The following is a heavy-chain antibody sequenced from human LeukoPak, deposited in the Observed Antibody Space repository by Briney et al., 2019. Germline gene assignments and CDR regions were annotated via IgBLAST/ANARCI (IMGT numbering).Heavy chain of an antibody. Sequence: GGSLTLSCTASEFTVSRNYMLWVRQAPGKGLEWVSLIFSHGDTHYADSVKGRFTISRDTSKNTVSLQMNSLRVEDTAMYYCTRDQMNYWGQGTLVTVSS. CDR2: IFSHGDT. CDR1: EFTVSRNY. J-gene: IGHJ4*02. CDR3: TRDQMNY. D-gene: IGHD5-24*01. V-gene: IGHV3-53*01.